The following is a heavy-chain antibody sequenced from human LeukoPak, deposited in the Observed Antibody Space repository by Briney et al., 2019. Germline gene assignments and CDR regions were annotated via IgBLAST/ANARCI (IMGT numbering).Heavy chain of an antibody. CDR3: ARDSAGYSSSWYRYYYGMDV. V-gene: IGHV1-2*04. CDR2: INPNSGGT. J-gene: IGHJ6*02. CDR1: GYTFTGYY. D-gene: IGHD6-13*01. Sequence: GASVKVSCKASGYTFTGYYMHWVRQAPGQGLEWMGWINPNSGGTNYAQKFQGWVTMTRDTSISTAYMELSRLRSDDTAVYYCARDSAGYSSSWYRYYYGMDVWGQGTTVTVSS.